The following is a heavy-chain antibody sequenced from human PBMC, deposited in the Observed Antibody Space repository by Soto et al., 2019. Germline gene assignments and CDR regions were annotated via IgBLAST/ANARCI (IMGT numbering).Heavy chain of an antibody. CDR2: ISYHGSDK. J-gene: IGHJ4*02. D-gene: IGHD4-17*01. Sequence: QVQLVESVGGVVQPGRSLRLSCAASGFTFSKYGMHWVRQAPGKGLEWVAVISYHGSDKYYADSVKGRFTISRDNSKNTLYLQMDSLRAEDTAVYYCAKDHLTTTVTTVGYWGQGTLVTVSS. CDR3: AKDHLTTTVTTVGY. CDR1: GFTFSKYG. V-gene: IGHV3-30*18.